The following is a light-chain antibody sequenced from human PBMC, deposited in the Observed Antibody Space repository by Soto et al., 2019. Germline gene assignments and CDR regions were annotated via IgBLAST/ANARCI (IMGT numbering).Light chain of an antibody. CDR1: QTISSC. CDR2: KAS. CDR3: QHYNSYSEA. Sequence: DIQMPQSPSTLSGSVGDRVTITCRASQTISSCLACYQQKPGKAPKLLIYKASTLKSGVPSRFSGSGSGTEFTLTISSLQPDDFATYYCQHYNSYSEAFGQGTKVDI. J-gene: IGKJ1*01. V-gene: IGKV1-5*03.